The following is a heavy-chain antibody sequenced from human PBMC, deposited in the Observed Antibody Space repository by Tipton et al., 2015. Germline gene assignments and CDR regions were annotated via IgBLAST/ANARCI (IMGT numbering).Heavy chain of an antibody. J-gene: IGHJ4*02. D-gene: IGHD6-25*01. V-gene: IGHV4-4*07. CDR3: ARADAALDY. CDR2: IYTGGTS. Sequence: LRLSCTVSGGSMSSHYWSWIRQTAVTGLEWIGHIYTGGTSNYNPSLKSRVTMSVDTSKNQFSLHLSSVTAADTAVYYCARADAALDYWGQGTLVTVSS. CDR1: GGSMSSHY.